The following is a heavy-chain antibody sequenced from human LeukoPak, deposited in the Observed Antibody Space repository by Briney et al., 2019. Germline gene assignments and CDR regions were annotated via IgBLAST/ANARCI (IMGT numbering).Heavy chain of an antibody. J-gene: IGHJ4*02. V-gene: IGHV4-4*07. CDR2: IYTSGST. CDR1: GGSLSSYY. D-gene: IGHD6-13*01. CDR3: ARTDYRTTWFFDY. Sequence: PSETLSLTCTVSGGSLSSYYWSWIRQPAGKGLEWIGRIYTSGSTNYNPSLRRRVTISVATSKSQFSLKLTSVTAADTAVYYCARTDYRTTWFFDYWGQGTLVTVSS.